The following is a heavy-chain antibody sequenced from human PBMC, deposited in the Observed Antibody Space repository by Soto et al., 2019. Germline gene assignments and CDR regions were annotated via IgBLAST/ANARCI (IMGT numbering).Heavy chain of an antibody. Sequence: QVQLVESGGGVVQPGRSLRLSCAASGFTFSSYGMHWVRQAPGKGLEWVAVIWYDGSNKYYADSVKGRFTISRDNSKNTLYLQMNSLRAEDTAVYYCARGPRFLEWFTQDNWFDPWVQGTLVTVSS. CDR1: GFTFSSYG. J-gene: IGHJ5*02. CDR3: ARGPRFLEWFTQDNWFDP. V-gene: IGHV3-33*01. CDR2: IWYDGSNK. D-gene: IGHD3-3*01.